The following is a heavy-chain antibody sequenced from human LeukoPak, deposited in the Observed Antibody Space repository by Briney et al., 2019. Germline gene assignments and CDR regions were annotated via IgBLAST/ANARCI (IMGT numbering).Heavy chain of an antibody. D-gene: IGHD3-22*01. V-gene: IGHV4-59*12. CDR1: GGSISSYY. Sequence: SETLSLTCTVSGGSISSYYWSWIRQPPGKGLEWIGYIYSSGSTNYNPSLKSRVTISVDTSKNQFSLKLSSVTAADTAVYYCARGPYDSSGYYSDYWGQGTLVTVSS. CDR3: ARGPYDSSGYYSDY. CDR2: IYSSGST. J-gene: IGHJ4*02.